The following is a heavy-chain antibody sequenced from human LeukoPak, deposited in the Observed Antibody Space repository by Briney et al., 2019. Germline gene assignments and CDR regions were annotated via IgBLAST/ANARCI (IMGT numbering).Heavy chain of an antibody. V-gene: IGHV7-4-1*02. Sequence: VASVKVSCKASGYTFTSYAMNWVRQAPGQGLEWMGWINTNTGNPTYAQGFTGRFVFSLDTSVSTAYLQISSLKAEDTAVYYCARDSEMVRGVSYYYMDVWGKGTTVTVSS. CDR2: INTNTGNP. CDR3: ARDSEMVRGVSYYYMDV. D-gene: IGHD3-10*01. CDR1: GYTFTSYA. J-gene: IGHJ6*03.